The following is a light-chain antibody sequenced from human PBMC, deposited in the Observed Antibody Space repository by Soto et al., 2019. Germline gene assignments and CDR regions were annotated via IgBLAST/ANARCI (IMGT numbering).Light chain of an antibody. CDR1: NSNVGIGY. J-gene: IGLJ1*01. CDR2: KTN. Sequence: SVLAQPPPASGTPRQRGTMSFFGKNSNVGIGYVYWYQQLPGSDPKLLIYKTNQRPSGVPDRFSGSKSGTSASLAISELRTEDEADYYCAAWDDGLHSYVFGTGTKVTLL. V-gene: IGLV1-47*01. CDR3: AAWDDGLHSYV.